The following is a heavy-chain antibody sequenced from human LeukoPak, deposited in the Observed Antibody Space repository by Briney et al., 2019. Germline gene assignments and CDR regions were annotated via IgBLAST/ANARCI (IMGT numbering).Heavy chain of an antibody. Sequence: ASVKVSCKASGYTFTGYYIHWVRQAPGQGLEWMGWINPNSGGTSYAQKFQGRVTMTRYTSLTTAYMELSSLRSDDTAIFYCVRDPASGWGFDPWGQGTLVTVSS. CDR3: VRDPASGWGFDP. V-gene: IGHV1-2*02. J-gene: IGHJ5*02. CDR1: GYTFTGYY. D-gene: IGHD6-19*01. CDR2: INPNSGGT.